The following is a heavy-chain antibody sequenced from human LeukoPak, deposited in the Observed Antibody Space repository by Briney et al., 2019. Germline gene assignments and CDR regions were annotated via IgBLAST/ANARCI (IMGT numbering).Heavy chain of an antibody. D-gene: IGHD6-13*01. J-gene: IGHJ3*02. CDR2: ISYSGST. CDR1: GGSISNYY. Sequence: SETLSLTCTVSGGSISNYYWSWIRQPPGKGLEWIGYISYSGSTNYNPSLRSRVTISVDTSKNQFSLKLSSVTAADTAVYYCARVRGSSWYAGAFDIWGQGTMVTVSS. CDR3: ARVRGSSWYAGAFDI. V-gene: IGHV4-59*12.